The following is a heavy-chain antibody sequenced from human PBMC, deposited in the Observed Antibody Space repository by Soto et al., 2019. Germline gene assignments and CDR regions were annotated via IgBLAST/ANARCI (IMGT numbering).Heavy chain of an antibody. D-gene: IGHD3-22*01. CDR3: AKELKYYYDSSGYYYY. J-gene: IGHJ4*02. Sequence: GGSLRLSCAASGFAFSNYAMSWVRLAPGKGLEWVSAISGSGGSTYYADSVKGRFTISRDNSKNTLYLQMNSLRAEDTAVYYCAKELKYYYDSSGYYYYWGQGTLVTVSS. CDR1: GFAFSNYA. V-gene: IGHV3-23*01. CDR2: ISGSGGST.